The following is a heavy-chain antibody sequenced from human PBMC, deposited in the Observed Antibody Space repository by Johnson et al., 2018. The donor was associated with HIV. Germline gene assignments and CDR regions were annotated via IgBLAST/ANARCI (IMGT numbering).Heavy chain of an antibody. Sequence: QVQLVESGGGLVKPGGSLRLSCAASGFSFSDYYMSWIRQAPGKGLEWLSHISSSGSIIYYADSVKGRFTISRDNAKNTLYLQMKSLRAEDTAVYYCARAWSLGAFDIWGHGTMVTVSS. V-gene: IGHV3-11*04. CDR3: ARAWSLGAFDI. CDR1: GFSFSDYY. J-gene: IGHJ3*02. D-gene: IGHD2-15*01. CDR2: ISSSGSII.